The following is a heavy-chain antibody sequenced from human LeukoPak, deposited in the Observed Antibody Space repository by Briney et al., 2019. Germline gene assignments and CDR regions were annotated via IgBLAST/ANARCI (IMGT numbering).Heavy chain of an antibody. D-gene: IGHD5-12*01. V-gene: IGHV3-23*01. CDR3: AKHGGISVATARPDY. CDR2: ISGSGGST. CDR1: GFTISSYA. Sequence: GGFLRLSCAASGFTISSYAMSWVRQTPGKGLAWVSAISGSGGSTYYADSVKGRFTISRDNSKNTLYLQMNSLRAEDTAVYYCAKHGGISVATARPDYWGQGTLVTVSS. J-gene: IGHJ4*02.